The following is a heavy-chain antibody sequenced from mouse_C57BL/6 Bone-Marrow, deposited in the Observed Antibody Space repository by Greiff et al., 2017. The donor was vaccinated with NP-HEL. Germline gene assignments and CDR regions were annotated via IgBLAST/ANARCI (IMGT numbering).Heavy chain of an antibody. D-gene: IGHD1-1*01. J-gene: IGHJ2*01. CDR2: IFPGSGST. CDR3: ARGGFITTVVATDDY. V-gene: IGHV1-75*01. Sequence: VQLQQSGPELVKPGASVKISCKASGYTFTDYYINWVKQRPGQGLEWIGWIFPGSGSTYYNEKFKGKATLTVDKSSSTAYMLLSSLTSEDSAVYFCARGGFITTVVATDDYWGQGTTLTVSS. CDR1: GYTFTDYY.